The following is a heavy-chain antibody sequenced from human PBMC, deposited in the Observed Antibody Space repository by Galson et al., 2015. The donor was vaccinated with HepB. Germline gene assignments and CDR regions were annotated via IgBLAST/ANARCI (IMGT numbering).Heavy chain of an antibody. D-gene: IGHD3-22*01. Sequence: SLRLSCAASGFRFNNYAMSWVRRAPGKGLEWVSGMSGSGGSTYYVDSVKGRFTISRDNSKNTLWLQMNSLRVEDTAVYYCAKNPYYASNGYYSFDYWGRGTQVTVSS. CDR3: AKNPYYASNGYYSFDY. V-gene: IGHV3-23*01. J-gene: IGHJ4*02. CDR2: MSGSGGST. CDR1: GFRFNNYA.